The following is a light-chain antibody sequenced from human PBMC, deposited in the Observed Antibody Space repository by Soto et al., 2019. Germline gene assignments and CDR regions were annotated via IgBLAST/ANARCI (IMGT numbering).Light chain of an antibody. CDR2: AAS. J-gene: IGKJ4*02. CDR1: QGISSY. CDR3: QQLNSYLLT. Sequence: DIQLTQSPSFLSASVGDRVTITCRASQGISSYLAWYQQKPGKAPKLLIYAASTLQSGVPSRFSGSGSGTEFSLTISSLPPEDFATYYCQQLNSYLLTFGGGTKVEIK. V-gene: IGKV1-9*01.